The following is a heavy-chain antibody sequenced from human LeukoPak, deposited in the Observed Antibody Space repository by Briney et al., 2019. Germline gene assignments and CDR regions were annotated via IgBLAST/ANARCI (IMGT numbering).Heavy chain of an antibody. Sequence: SETLSLTCTVSGGSISSRTYYWSWIRQPPGKGLEWIGEINHSGSTNYNPSLKSRVTISVDTSKNQFSLKLSSVTAADTAVYYCARGKIAAAGTGPENFDYWGQGTLVTVSS. CDR2: INHSGST. CDR3: ARGKIAAAGTGPENFDY. CDR1: GGSISSRTYY. J-gene: IGHJ4*02. D-gene: IGHD6-13*01. V-gene: IGHV4-34*01.